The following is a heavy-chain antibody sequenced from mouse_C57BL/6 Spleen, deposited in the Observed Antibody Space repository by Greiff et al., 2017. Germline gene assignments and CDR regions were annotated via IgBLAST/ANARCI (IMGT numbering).Heavy chain of an antibody. D-gene: IGHD2-4*01. CDR1: GYSFTDYN. CDR3: ARREGIYYEYDKDWFAY. CDR2: INPNYGTT. Sequence: VQLQQSGPELVKPGASVKISCKASGYSFTDYNMNWVKQSNGKSLEWIGVINPNYGTTSYNQKFKGKATLTVDQSSSTAYMQLNSLTSEDSAVYYCARREGIYYEYDKDWFAYWGQGTLVTVSA. J-gene: IGHJ3*01. V-gene: IGHV1-39*01.